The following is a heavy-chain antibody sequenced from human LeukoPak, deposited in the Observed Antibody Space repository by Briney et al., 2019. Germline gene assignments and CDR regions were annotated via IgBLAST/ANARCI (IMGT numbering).Heavy chain of an antibody. CDR3: ARSSTGSYFDY. CDR1: GGSMRTYF. D-gene: IGHD2-2*01. CDR2: MYYSVTT. Sequence: SDTLSLTCTVSGGSMRTYFWGWIRETPGKGLEWIGYMYYSVTTKYNPSLNSRVTISVDTSKTQFSLKLSSVTAADTAVYYCARSSTGSYFDYWGQGTLVTVSS. J-gene: IGHJ4*02. V-gene: IGHV4-59*01.